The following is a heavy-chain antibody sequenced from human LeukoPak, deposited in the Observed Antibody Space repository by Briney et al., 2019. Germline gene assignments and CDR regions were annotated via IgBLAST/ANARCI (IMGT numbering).Heavy chain of an antibody. Sequence: GSSVKVSCKASGGTSSSYAISWVRQAPGQGLEWMGGIIPIFGTANYAQKFQGRVTITADESTSTAYMELSSLRSEDTAVYYCARGAVVVPAATMAWFDPWGQGTLVTVSS. D-gene: IGHD2-2*01. CDR3: ARGAVVVPAATMAWFDP. J-gene: IGHJ5*02. CDR1: GGTSSSYA. CDR2: IIPIFGTA. V-gene: IGHV1-69*01.